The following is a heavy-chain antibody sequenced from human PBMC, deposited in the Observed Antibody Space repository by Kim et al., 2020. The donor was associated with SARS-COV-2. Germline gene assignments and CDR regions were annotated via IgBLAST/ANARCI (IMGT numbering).Heavy chain of an antibody. CDR1: GLTFSNYA. J-gene: IGHJ6*02. V-gene: IGHV3-23*01. Sequence: GGSLRLSCAASGLTFSNYAMGWVRQAPGKGLEWVSSITAAGDEKYYSDAVKGRTTISRDNYQNTQQLQNNSLTDDDTALYYGAYGQSDIIRNGMDVWGQG. CDR3: AYGQSDIIRNGMDV. CDR2: ITAAGDEK. D-gene: IGHD3-10*01.